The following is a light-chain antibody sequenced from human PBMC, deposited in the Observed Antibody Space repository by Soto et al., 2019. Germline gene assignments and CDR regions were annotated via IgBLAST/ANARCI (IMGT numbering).Light chain of an antibody. Sequence: EIVLTQSPATLSLSPGDRATLSCRASQSVSSYLAWYQQKPGQAPRLLIYDASNSSTGIPARFSGSGSGTDFTLTISSLEPEDFSVYYCQQRSNWHPLTFGGGTKVEIK. CDR1: QSVSSY. CDR3: QQRSNWHPLT. J-gene: IGKJ4*01. CDR2: DAS. V-gene: IGKV3-11*01.